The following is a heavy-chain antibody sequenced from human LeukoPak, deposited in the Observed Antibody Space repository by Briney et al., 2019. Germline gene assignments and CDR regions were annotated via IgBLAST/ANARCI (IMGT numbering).Heavy chain of an antibody. Sequence: PGGSLSLSCAASGFTFDDYGMSWVRHAPGKGLEWVSGINWNGGSTGYADSAKGRFTISRDNAKNSLYLQMNSLRDEDTALYYCARNSSGWTDPKNYYMDVWGKGTTVTVSS. CDR1: GFTFDDYG. CDR3: ARNSSGWTDPKNYYMDV. CDR2: INWNGGST. V-gene: IGHV3-20*04. J-gene: IGHJ6*03. D-gene: IGHD6-19*01.